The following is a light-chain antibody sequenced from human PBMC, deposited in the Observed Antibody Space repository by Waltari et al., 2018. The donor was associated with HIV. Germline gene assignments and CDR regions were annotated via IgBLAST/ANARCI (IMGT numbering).Light chain of an antibody. CDR3: ATWEHRLNGPI. V-gene: IGLV1-44*01. Sequence: QSVLTQPPSASVTPGQRVTIPCSGGSSNIETFSVNWYQQVPGTAPKLLIYNNNQWPSGVPDRFSGSKSGTSASLAISGLQSEDEADYYCATWEHRLNGPIFGGGTRLTVL. J-gene: IGLJ2*01. CDR2: NNN. CDR1: SSNIETFS.